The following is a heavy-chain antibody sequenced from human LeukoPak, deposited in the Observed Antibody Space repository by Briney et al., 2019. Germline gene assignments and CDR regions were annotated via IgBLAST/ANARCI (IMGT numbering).Heavy chain of an antibody. CDR2: IYYSGST. CDR1: GGSFSGYY. CDR3: ARVGYSSGHDY. J-gene: IGHJ4*02. Sequence: SETLSLTCAVYGGSFSGYYWSWIRQHPGKGLEWIGYIYYSGSTYYNPSLKSRVTISVDTSKNQFSLKLSSVTAADTAVYYCARVGYSSGHDYWGQGTLVTVSS. D-gene: IGHD5-18*01. V-gene: IGHV4-31*11.